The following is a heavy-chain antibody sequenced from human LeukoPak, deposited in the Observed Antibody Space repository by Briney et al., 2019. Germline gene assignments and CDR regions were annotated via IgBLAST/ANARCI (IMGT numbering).Heavy chain of an antibody. CDR2: IYTSGST. CDR1: GGSISSGSYY. Sequence: PSETLSLTCTVSGGSISSGSYYWSWIRQPAGKGLEWIGRIYTSGSTNYNPSLKSRVTISVDTSKNQFSLKLSSATAADTAVYYCARGGTIFGVVTEYFQHWGQGTLVTVSS. V-gene: IGHV4-61*02. J-gene: IGHJ1*01. D-gene: IGHD3-3*01. CDR3: ARGGTIFGVVTEYFQH.